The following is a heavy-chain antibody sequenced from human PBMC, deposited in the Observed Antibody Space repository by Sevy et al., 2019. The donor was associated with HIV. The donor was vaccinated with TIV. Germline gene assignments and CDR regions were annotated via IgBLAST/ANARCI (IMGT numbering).Heavy chain of an antibody. V-gene: IGHV1-18*01. D-gene: IGHD1-26*01. CDR3: ARAPSGSQGPGQYFHH. CDR1: GYTFTNYH. Sequence: PSVKVSCKASGYTFTNYHITWVRQAPGQGLEWMGWITAYNGNTNYAQRLQGRVTMTTDTSTSTAYMELRSLRSDDTAVYYCARAPSGSQGPGQYFHHWGQGTLVTVSS. J-gene: IGHJ1*01. CDR2: ITAYNGNT.